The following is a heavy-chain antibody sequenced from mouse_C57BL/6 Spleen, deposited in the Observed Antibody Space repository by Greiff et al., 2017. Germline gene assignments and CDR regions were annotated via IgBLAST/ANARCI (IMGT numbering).Heavy chain of an antibody. Sequence: VKLQQPGAELVKPGASVKLSCKASGYTFTSYWMHWVQQRPGRGLEWIGRIDPNSGGTEYKENVKSKATVTVDKPSSTAYMQLSSLTSEDSAVYYCATPYGYDFDYWGQGTTLTVSS. CDR3: ATPYGYDFDY. CDR2: IDPNSGGT. V-gene: IGHV1-72*01. CDR1: GYTFTSYW. J-gene: IGHJ2*01. D-gene: IGHD2-2*01.